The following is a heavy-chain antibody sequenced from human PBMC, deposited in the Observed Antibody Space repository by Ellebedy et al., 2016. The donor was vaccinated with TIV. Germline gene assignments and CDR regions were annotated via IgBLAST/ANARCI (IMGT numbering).Heavy chain of an antibody. CDR3: TRDQGDDYVWGSYLDY. CDR2: ISPYNGKT. CDR1: GGTFSSYG. J-gene: IGHJ4*02. D-gene: IGHD3-16*02. V-gene: IGHV1-18*01. Sequence: AASVKVSCKASGGTFSSYGINWVRQAPGQGLEWMGWISPYNGKTNYAQKLQGRVTMTTYTSTNTAYMELRSLRSDDTAVYSWTRDQGDDYVWGSYLDYWGQGTLVTVSS.